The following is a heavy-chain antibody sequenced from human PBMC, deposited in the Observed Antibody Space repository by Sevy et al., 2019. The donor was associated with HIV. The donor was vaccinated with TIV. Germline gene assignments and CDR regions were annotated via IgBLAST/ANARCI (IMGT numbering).Heavy chain of an antibody. Sequence: GGSLRLSCAASGFTFSTYSMNWVRQAPGKGLEWVSYISSSSRTIFYADSVKGRFTISRDNAKKSLYLQMDSLPAEDTAVYYCARDEQTYGDYDYFDYWGQGTLVTVSS. CDR2: ISSSSRTI. D-gene: IGHD4-17*01. CDR3: ARDEQTYGDYDYFDY. V-gene: IGHV3-48*01. CDR1: GFTFSTYS. J-gene: IGHJ4*02.